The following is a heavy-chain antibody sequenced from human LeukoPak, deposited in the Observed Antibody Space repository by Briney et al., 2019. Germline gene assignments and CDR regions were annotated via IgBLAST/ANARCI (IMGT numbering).Heavy chain of an antibody. CDR3: ATDGIPSATALAN. V-gene: IGHV3-30*02. J-gene: IGHJ4*02. Sequence: GSLRLSCETSGFTFSHYGIHWVRQVPGMGLEWVAFIKYDGSKIYYAESVQGRFTISRDNSKNNLFLQMTRMRPQDTAVYYCATDGIPSATALANWGQGTLVTVSS. CDR2: IKYDGSKI. D-gene: IGHD2/OR15-2a*01. CDR1: GFTFSHYG.